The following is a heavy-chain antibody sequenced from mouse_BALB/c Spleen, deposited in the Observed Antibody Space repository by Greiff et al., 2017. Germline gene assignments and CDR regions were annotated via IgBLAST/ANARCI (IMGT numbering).Heavy chain of an antibody. D-gene: IGHD2-4*01. CDR2: IYPGNSDT. V-gene: IGHV1-5*01. Sequence: VQLQQSGTVLARPGASVKMSCKASGYTFTSYWMHWVKQRPGQGLEWIGAIYPGNSDTSYNQKFKGKAKLTAVTSTSTAYMELSSLTNEDSAVYYCTSYDYDRDYFDYWGQGTTLTVSS. J-gene: IGHJ2*01. CDR1: GYTFTSYW. CDR3: TSYDYDRDYFDY.